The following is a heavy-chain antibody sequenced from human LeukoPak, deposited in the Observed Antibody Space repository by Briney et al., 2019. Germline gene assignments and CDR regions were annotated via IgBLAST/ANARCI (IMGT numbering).Heavy chain of an antibody. V-gene: IGHV3-23*01. J-gene: IGHJ4*02. D-gene: IGHD3-22*01. CDR3: AKPYYYDSSGDYYFDY. Sequence: GGSLRLSCAASGFTFSSYAMHWVRQAPGKGLEWVSAISGSGGSTYYADSVKGRFTISRDNSKNTLYLQMNSLRAEDTAVYYCAKPYYYDSSGDYYFDYWGQGTLVTVSS. CDR2: ISGSGGST. CDR1: GFTFSSYA.